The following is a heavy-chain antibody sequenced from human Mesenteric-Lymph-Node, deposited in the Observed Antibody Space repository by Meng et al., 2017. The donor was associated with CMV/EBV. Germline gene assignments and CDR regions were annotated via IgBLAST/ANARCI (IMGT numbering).Heavy chain of an antibody. J-gene: IGHJ4*02. CDR1: GFTFSSYW. V-gene: IGHV3-7*01. D-gene: IGHD3-3*01. Sequence: GESLKISCAASGFTFSSYWMSWVRQAPGKGLEWVANINQDGSEKYYVDSVKGRFTISRDNSKNTLYLQMNSLRAEDTAVYYCAREGSGRFLEWLLPFDYWGQGTLVTVSS. CDR2: INQDGSEK. CDR3: AREGSGRFLEWLLPFDY.